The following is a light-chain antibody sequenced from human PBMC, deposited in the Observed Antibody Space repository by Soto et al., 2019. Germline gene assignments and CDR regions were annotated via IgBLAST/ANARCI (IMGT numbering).Light chain of an antibody. Sequence: DIVMTQSPATLSVSPGETATLSCRAGRSVSFYVAWYQQKPGQAPRLLIHGASTRATGIPARFSGSGSGTEFTLTISSLQSEDYAVYYCQQYNNWPPYKFGQGTK. CDR1: RSVSFY. V-gene: IGKV3-15*01. J-gene: IGKJ2*01. CDR2: GAS. CDR3: QQYNNWPPYK.